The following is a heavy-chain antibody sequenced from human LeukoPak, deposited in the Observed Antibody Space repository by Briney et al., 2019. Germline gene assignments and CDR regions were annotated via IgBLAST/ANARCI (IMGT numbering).Heavy chain of an antibody. D-gene: IGHD5-24*01. CDR1: GFTFSSYA. J-gene: IGHJ4*02. V-gene: IGHV3-30*04. Sequence: GRSLRLSCAASGFTFSSYAMHWVRQAPGKGLEWVAVISYDGSNKYYADSVKGRFTISRDNSKNTLYLQMNSLRAEDTAVYYCARDKSIGWLQCLSFNDYWGQGTLVTVSS. CDR2: ISYDGSNK. CDR3: ARDKSIGWLQCLSFNDY.